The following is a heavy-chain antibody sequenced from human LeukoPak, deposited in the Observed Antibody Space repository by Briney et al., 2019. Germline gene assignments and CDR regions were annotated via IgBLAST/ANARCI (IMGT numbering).Heavy chain of an antibody. J-gene: IGHJ4*02. Sequence: ASVKVSCKASGYTFTSYGISWVRQAPGQGLEWVGWISAYNGNTNYAQKLQGRVTMTTDTSTSTAYMELRSLRSDDTAVYYCARAGDIVVVVAATFDYFDYWGQGTLVTVSS. CDR1: GYTFTSYG. V-gene: IGHV1-18*01. CDR3: ARAGDIVVVVAATFDYFDY. D-gene: IGHD2-15*01. CDR2: ISAYNGNT.